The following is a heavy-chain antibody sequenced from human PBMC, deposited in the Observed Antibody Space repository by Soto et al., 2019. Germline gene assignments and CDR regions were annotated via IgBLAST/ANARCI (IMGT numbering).Heavy chain of an antibody. CDR3: AHRDPTGYGVLDI. CDR2: IYWDGNN. J-gene: IGHJ3*02. Sequence: QITLKESGPTLVKPTQTLTLTCTFSGFSFSTSGVGVGWIRQPPGKALEWLALIYWDGNNRYRPSLKSRLTXTXDXXKNQVVLTLTNMDPVDTATYYCAHRDPTGYGVLDIWGQGTMVTVSS. V-gene: IGHV2-5*02. CDR1: GFSFSTSGVG. D-gene: IGHD5-12*01.